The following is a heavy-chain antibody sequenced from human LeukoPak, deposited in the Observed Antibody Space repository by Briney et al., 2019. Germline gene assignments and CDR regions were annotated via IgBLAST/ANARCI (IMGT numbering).Heavy chain of an antibody. V-gene: IGHV3-21*01. CDR2: ISSSSSYI. CDR1: GFTFSSYS. CDR3: ARVLYYYDSSGYYYPLDYYYGMDV. J-gene: IGHJ6*02. D-gene: IGHD3-22*01. Sequence: GGSLRLSCAASGFTFSSYSMNWVRQAPGKGLEWVSSISSSSSYIYYADSVKGRFTISRDNAKNSLYLQMNSLRAEDTAVYYCARVLYYYDSSGYYYPLDYYYGMDVWGQGTTVTVSS.